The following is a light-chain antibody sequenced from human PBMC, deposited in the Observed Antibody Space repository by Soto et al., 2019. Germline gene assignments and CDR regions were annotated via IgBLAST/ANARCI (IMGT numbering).Light chain of an antibody. CDR1: QRISNW. Sequence: DIQMTQSPSALSASVGDRVTITCRASQRISNWLAWYQQKPGKAPKLLIFDASTLESGVPSRFSGSGSGTEFTLTISGLQPDDFATYYCHVYNTYSWTFAQAIKVDIK. CDR2: DAS. J-gene: IGKJ1*01. CDR3: HVYNTYSWT. V-gene: IGKV1-5*01.